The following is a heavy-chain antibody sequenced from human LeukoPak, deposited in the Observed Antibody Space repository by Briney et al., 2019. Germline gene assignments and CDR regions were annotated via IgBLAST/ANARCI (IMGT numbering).Heavy chain of an antibody. Sequence: VASVKVSCKASGHTFTAYYLHWVRQAPGQGLEWMGWINPNSGGASFAQKFQGRVTMTRDTSITTAYMELSSLRSDDTAMYYCARDGIYSATFDAFDIWGQGTMVTVSS. V-gene: IGHV1-2*02. CDR1: GHTFTAYY. CDR2: INPNSGGA. D-gene: IGHD3-3*02. CDR3: ARDGIYSATFDAFDI. J-gene: IGHJ3*02.